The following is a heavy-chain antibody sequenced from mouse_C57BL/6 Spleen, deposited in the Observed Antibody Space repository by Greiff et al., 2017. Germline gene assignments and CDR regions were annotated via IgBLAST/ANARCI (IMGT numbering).Heavy chain of an antibody. CDR3: ARGGLYYDDASFAY. CDR2: IYPGDGDT. J-gene: IGHJ3*01. CDR1: GYAFSSYW. D-gene: IGHD2-4*01. Sequence: QVQLQQSGAELVKPGASVKISCKASGYAFSSYWMNWVKQRPGKGLEWIGQIYPGDGDTNYNGKFKGKATLTADKSSSTAYMQRSSLTSEDSAVYFCARGGLYYDDASFAYWDQGTLVTVSA. V-gene: IGHV1-80*01.